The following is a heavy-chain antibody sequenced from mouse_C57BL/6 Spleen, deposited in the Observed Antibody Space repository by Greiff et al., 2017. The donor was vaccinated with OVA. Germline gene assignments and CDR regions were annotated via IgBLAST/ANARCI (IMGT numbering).Heavy chain of an antibody. CDR1: GFSLTSYG. D-gene: IGHD1-1*01. CDR3: ARNEGGSSYPYAMDY. V-gene: IGHV2-2*01. CDR2: IWSGGST. Sequence: VQLQQSGPGLVQPSQSLSITCTVSGFSLTSYGVHWVRQSPGKGLEWLGVIWSGGSTDYNAAFISRLSISKDNSKSQVFFKMNSLQADDTAIYYCARNEGGSSYPYAMDYWGQGTSVTVSS. J-gene: IGHJ4*01.